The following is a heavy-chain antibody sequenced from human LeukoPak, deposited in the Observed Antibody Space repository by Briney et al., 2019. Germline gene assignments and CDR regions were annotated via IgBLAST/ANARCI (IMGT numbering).Heavy chain of an antibody. CDR3: TTPPGAGIVDY. CDR1: GFTFTNAW. D-gene: IGHD1-1*01. Sequence: GGSLRLSCAASGFTFTNAWRSWVRQAPGKGLEWVVHIKTKAEGGTTDYAAPVKGRFSISRDDSKNTLYLQMNSLKTEDTAVYYCTTPPGAGIVDYWGQGTLVTVSS. CDR2: IKTKAEGGTT. J-gene: IGHJ4*02. V-gene: IGHV3-15*01.